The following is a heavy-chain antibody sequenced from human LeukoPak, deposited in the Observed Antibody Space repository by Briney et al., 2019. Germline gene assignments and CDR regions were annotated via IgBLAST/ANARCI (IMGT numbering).Heavy chain of an antibody. D-gene: IGHD6-19*01. Sequence: GGSLRLSCAASGFTFSSYAMSWVRQAPGKGLEWVSAISGSGGSTYYADSVKGRFTISRDNSKNTLYLQMNSLRAEDTAVYYRAKDRPTGYSSGWYYFDYWGQGTLVTVSS. V-gene: IGHV3-23*01. CDR3: AKDRPTGYSSGWYYFDY. CDR2: ISGSGGST. CDR1: GFTFSSYA. J-gene: IGHJ4*02.